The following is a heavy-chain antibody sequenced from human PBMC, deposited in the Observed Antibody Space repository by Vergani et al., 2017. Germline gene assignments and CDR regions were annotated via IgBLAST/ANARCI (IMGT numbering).Heavy chain of an antibody. D-gene: IGHD1-7*01. V-gene: IGHV3-66*02. CDR2: IYSGGST. CDR1: GFTVSSNY. J-gene: IGHJ6*02. Sequence: EVQLVESGGGLVQPGGSLRLSCAASGFTVSSNYMSWVRQAPGKGLEWVSVIYSGGSTYYADSVKGRFTISRDNSKNTLYLQMNSLRAEDTAVYYCARGQTGTTAYYYGMDVWGQGTTVTVSS. CDR3: ARGQTGTTAYYYGMDV.